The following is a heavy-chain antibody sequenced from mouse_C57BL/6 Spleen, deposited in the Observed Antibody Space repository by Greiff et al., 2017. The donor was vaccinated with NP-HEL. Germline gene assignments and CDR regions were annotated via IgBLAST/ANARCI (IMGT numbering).Heavy chain of an antibody. Sequence: EVKLVESGGGLVQPGGSMELSCVATGFTFSNYWMNWVRQSPEKGLEWVAQIKLKSDNYATHYAASVKGRFTISRDDSKSSVYLQMNNLRAEDTGIYYCTDITSVEDDSWGQGTTLTVSS. J-gene: IGHJ2*01. CDR1: GFTFSNYW. D-gene: IGHD1-1*01. CDR3: TDITSVEDDS. V-gene: IGHV6-3*01. CDR2: IKLKSDNYAT.